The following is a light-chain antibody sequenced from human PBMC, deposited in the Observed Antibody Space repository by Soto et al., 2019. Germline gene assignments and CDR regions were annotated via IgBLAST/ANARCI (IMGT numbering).Light chain of an antibody. V-gene: IGKV3-20*01. CDR1: QSVDSSY. CDR3: QRYGTSPEWT. J-gene: IGKJ1*01. Sequence: EIVLTQSPGTLSLSPGEGATLSCRASQSVDSSYLAWYQQKPGQPPRLLIYGASSRATGIPDRFSGSGSETDFTLTISRLEPEDFAVYYCQRYGTSPEWTFGQGTKVEV. CDR2: GAS.